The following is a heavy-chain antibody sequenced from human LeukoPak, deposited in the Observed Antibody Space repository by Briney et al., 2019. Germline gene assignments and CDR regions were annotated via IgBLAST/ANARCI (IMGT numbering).Heavy chain of an antibody. J-gene: IGHJ6*03. V-gene: IGHV4-34*01. CDR2: INHSGST. Sequence: SETLSLTCAVYGGSFSGYYWSWLPQPPGQGLEGIGEINHSGSTNYNPSLTSRVTISLDTSKNQFSLKLSSVTAADTAVYYCARGTDYDYYYYYMDVWGKGTTVTVSS. D-gene: IGHD4-17*01. CDR3: ARGTDYDYYYYYMDV. CDR1: GGSFSGYY.